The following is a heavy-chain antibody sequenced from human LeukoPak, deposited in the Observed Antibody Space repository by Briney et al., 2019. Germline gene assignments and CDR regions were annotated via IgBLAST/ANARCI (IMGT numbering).Heavy chain of an antibody. CDR1: GGSISSGGYS. V-gene: IGHV4-30-2*01. D-gene: IGHD6-13*01. J-gene: IGHJ6*03. Sequence: SETLSLTCAVSGGSISSGGYSWSWIRQPPGKGLEWIGYIYHSGSTYYNPSLKSRVTISVDRSKNQFSLKLSSVTAADTAVYYCARASQYSSSWPGYYYYMDVWGKGTTVTVSS. CDR3: ARASQYSSSWPGYYYYMDV. CDR2: IYHSGST.